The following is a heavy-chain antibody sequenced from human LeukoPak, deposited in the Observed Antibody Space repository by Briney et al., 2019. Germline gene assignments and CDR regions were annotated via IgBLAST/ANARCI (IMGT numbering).Heavy chain of an antibody. Sequence: PGGSLRLSCAASGFTFNTYAFHWGRQAPGTGLEWVAVISYDGNYKYYADHVTGRFTISRDDSKNTVYLQMNSLRTEDTAFYYCARARKRLFGATESDLWGQGTLVTVSS. J-gene: IGHJ4*02. CDR3: ARARKRLFGATESDL. D-gene: IGHD1-26*01. CDR1: GFTFNTYA. V-gene: IGHV3-30-3*01. CDR2: ISYDGNYK.